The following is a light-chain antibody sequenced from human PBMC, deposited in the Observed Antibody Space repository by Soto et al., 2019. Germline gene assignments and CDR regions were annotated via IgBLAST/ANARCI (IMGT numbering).Light chain of an antibody. J-gene: IGKJ1*01. CDR2: AAS. CDR3: QQSYSTPRT. CDR1: QSIRNY. Sequence: DIQMTQSPSSLSASVGDRVTITCRASQSIRNYLNWYHQKPGKAPMLLIYAASTLQSGVPLRFSGSGSGTDFTLTISSLQPEDVATYYCQQSYSTPRTFGQGTKVEIK. V-gene: IGKV1-39*01.